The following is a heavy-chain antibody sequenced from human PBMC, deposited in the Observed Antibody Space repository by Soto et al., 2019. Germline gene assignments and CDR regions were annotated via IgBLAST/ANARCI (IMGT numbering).Heavy chain of an antibody. CDR2: SDSSGGKI. V-gene: IGHV3-23*01. CDR1: GFTFSTYV. Sequence: VRLSCAASGFTFSTYVMTWVRQAPGKGLEWVSSSDSSGGKIFYADSVKGRFSVSRDNSKRTLYLKMNSLRDDDTALYYCAREVRRHWFDPWGQGTLVTVSS. J-gene: IGHJ5*02. CDR3: AREVRRHWFDP. D-gene: IGHD6-25*01.